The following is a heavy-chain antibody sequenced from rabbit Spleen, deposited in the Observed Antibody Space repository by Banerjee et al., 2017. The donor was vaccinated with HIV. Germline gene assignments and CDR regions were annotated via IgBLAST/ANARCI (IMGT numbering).Heavy chain of an antibody. CDR3: ARDAGRGPYIDGYFDL. J-gene: IGHJ4*01. CDR2: IYVGSSNIIT. V-gene: IGHV1S40*01. Sequence: QSLEESGGDLVKPGASLTLTCKASGFTISSTYYMCWVRQAPGKGLEWIACIYVGSSNIITYYASWAKGRFTISKTSSTTVTLQMTSLTAADTATYFCARDAGRGPYIDGYFDLWGPGTLVTVS. CDR1: GFTISSTYY. D-gene: IGHD8-1*01.